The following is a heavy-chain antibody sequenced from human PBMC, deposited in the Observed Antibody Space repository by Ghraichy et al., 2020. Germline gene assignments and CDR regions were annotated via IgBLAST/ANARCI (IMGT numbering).Heavy chain of an antibody. CDR1: GFAFETYA. CDR3: ARDRGGGGDFFDL. V-gene: IGHV3-21*06. D-gene: IGHD3-10*01. Sequence: ETLSLTCEASGFAFETYAMNWVRQAPGRGLDWVASISTSSSYIYYADSVEGRFTISRDNGKNSLYLEMNSLRGEDTALYYCARDRGGGGDFFDLWGQGTLVTVSS. CDR2: ISTSSSYI. J-gene: IGHJ4*02.